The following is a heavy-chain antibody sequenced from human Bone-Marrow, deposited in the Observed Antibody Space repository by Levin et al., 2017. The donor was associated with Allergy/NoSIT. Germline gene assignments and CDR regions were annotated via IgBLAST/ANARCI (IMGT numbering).Heavy chain of an antibody. D-gene: IGHD3-10*02. J-gene: IGHJ6*02. CDR2: ISTTSTI. V-gene: IGHV3-48*01. CDR1: GFTLSTYS. Sequence: GGSLRLSCVASGFTLSTYSMNWVRQAPGKGLEWVSYISTTSTIFYGDSVKGRFTISRDDAKNALYLQMNSLSGEETAVYYCARVDVFVSGVSYYYGMDVWGQGTTVTVSS. CDR3: ARVDVFVSGVSYYYGMDV.